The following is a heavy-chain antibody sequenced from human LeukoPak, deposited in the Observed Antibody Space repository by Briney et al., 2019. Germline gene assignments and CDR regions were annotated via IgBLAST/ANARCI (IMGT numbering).Heavy chain of an antibody. V-gene: IGHV3-7*04. J-gene: IGHJ3*02. Sequence: GGSLRLSCAASGFTFSNYWMSWVRQAPGKGLEWVANIRQDGSEKYYVDSVKGRFTTSRDNAKNSLYLQMNSLRAEDTAVYFCARDPRTDAFDIWGQGTMVTVSS. CDR2: IRQDGSEK. CDR3: ARDPRTDAFDI. CDR1: GFTFSNYW.